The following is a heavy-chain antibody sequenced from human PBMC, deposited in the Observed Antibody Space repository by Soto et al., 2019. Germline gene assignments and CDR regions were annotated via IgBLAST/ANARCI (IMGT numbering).Heavy chain of an antibody. D-gene: IGHD1-26*01. CDR3: ARDGPLIVGATKGDFDY. Sequence: GGSLRLSCAASGFTFSSYCIHWVRQAPCKGLEWVAVIWYDGSNKYYADSVKGRFTISRDNSKNTLYLQMNSLRAEDTAVYYCARDGPLIVGATKGDFDYWGQGTLVTVSS. CDR1: GFTFSSYC. J-gene: IGHJ4*02. CDR2: IWYDGSNK. V-gene: IGHV3-33*01.